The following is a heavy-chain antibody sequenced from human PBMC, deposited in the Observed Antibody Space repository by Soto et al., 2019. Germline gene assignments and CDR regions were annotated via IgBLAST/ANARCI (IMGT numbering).Heavy chain of an antibody. V-gene: IGHV1-69*12. D-gene: IGHD2-15*01. CDR1: GGTFSSYA. CDR3: ASDSRYCSGGSCYFLPGIDY. Sequence: QVQLVQSGAEVKKPGSSVKVSCKASGGTFSSYAISWVRQAPGQGLEWLGVIIPIFGTANYAQKFQGRVTITADESTSTAYMELSSLRSEDTAVYYCASDSRYCSGGSCYFLPGIDYWGQGTLVTVSS. J-gene: IGHJ4*02. CDR2: IIPIFGTA.